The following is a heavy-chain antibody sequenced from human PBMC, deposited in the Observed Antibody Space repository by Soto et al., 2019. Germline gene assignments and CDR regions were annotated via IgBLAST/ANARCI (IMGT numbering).Heavy chain of an antibody. CDR3: AREFHSGSYVFAY. CDR2: FDPEDGTT. Sequence: GTSAEVTSKEPGFTNEDISRCSPRHSPGKGLEWMGGFDPEDGTTIYAQKFQGRVTITADTSTSTAYMELSSLRSEDTAVYYCAREFHSGSYVFAYWGQGTLVTVSS. V-gene: IGHV1-24*01. CDR1: GFTNEDIS. D-gene: IGHD1-26*01. J-gene: IGHJ4*02.